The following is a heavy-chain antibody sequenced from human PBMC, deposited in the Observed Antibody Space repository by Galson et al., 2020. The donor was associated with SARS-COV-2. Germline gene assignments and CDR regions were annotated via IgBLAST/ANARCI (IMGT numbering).Heavy chain of an antibody. V-gene: IGHV1-2*02. J-gene: IGHJ4*02. CDR3: ARAIDY. Sequence: GWINPNSGGTNYAQKFQGRVTMTRDTSISTAYMDLSRLRSDDTAVYYCARAIDYWGQGTPVTVSS. CDR2: INPNSGGT.